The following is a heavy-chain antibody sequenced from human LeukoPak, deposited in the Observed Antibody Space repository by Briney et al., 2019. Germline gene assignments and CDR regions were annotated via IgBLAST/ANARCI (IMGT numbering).Heavy chain of an antibody. CDR1: GYTFTSYG. CDR2: ISAYNGNT. D-gene: IGHD6-19*01. Sequence: ASVKVSCKASGYTFTSYGISWVRQAPGQGLEWMGWISAYNGNTNYAKKLQGRVTMTTDTSTSTAYMELRSLRSDDTAVYYCARGRVAGTNYYYYGMDVWGQGTTVTVSS. J-gene: IGHJ6*02. V-gene: IGHV1-18*01. CDR3: ARGRVAGTNYYYYGMDV.